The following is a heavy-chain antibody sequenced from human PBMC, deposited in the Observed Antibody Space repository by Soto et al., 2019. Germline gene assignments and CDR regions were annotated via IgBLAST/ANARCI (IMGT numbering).Heavy chain of an antibody. CDR3: ARDFPWGSAGNAFDI. CDR1: GGSISSYY. CDR2: IYNSGST. Sequence: SETLSLTCTVSGGSISSYYWSWIRQPPGKGLEWIGYIYNSGSTNYNPSLKSRVTISVDTSKNQFSLKLSSVTAADTAVYYCARDFPWGSAGNAFDIWGQWTMVSVSS. V-gene: IGHV4-59*01. D-gene: IGHD3-16*01. J-gene: IGHJ3*02.